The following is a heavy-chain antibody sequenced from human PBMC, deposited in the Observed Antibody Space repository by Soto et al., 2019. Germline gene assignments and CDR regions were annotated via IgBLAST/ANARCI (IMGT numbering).Heavy chain of an antibody. D-gene: IGHD5-12*01. Sequence: GGSLRLSCAASGFTFSSYNMNLVRQAPGKGLEWVSSISSSRSYIYYADSVKGRFTVSRDNAKNSLYLQMNSLRAEDTAVYYCARTLIDGYNNYDYYYGMDVWGQGTTGTVSS. V-gene: IGHV3-21*01. CDR2: ISSSRSYI. CDR1: GFTFSSYN. J-gene: IGHJ6*02. CDR3: ARTLIDGYNNYDYYYGMDV.